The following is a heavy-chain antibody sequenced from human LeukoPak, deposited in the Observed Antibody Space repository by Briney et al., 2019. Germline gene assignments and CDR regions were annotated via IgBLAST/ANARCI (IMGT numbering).Heavy chain of an antibody. CDR1: GFNFSSYA. J-gene: IGHJ4*02. D-gene: IGHD3-16*02. CDR3: AKDHNYDYVWASYRYGII. Sequence: PGGSLRLSWAASGFNFSSYAMSWVGQAAGKGLEVVSAISGSGGRTYYAHSVQVQSTISRANSKHTLHLQMNSLRAEDTAEYHCAKDHNYDYVWASYRYGIIWGQGTLVTVSS. CDR2: ISGSGGRT. V-gene: IGHV3-23*01.